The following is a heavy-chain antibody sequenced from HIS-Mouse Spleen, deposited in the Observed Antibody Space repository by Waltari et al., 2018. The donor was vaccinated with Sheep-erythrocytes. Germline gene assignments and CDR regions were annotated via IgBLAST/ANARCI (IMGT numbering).Heavy chain of an antibody. Sequence: QVQLQESGPGLVKPSETLSLTCSVSGYSISSGYYLGWIRQLPGKGLEWIGSIYHSGSTYYNPSLKSRVTISVDTSKNQFSLKLSSVTAADTAVYYCASQPNWGYWYFDLWGRGTLVTVSS. CDR1: GYSISSGYY. D-gene: IGHD7-27*01. CDR3: ASQPNWGYWYFDL. V-gene: IGHV4-38-2*01. CDR2: IYHSGST. J-gene: IGHJ2*01.